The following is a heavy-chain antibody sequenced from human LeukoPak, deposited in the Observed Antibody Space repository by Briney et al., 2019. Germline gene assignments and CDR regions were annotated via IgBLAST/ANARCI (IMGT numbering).Heavy chain of an antibody. Sequence: QTGGSLRLSCAASGFTFSSYWMFWAHQGPGKGLVWVSQIFSDGSMTNYADSVKGRFTTSRDNAKNTLYLQMNSLRVEDTAVYYCGRGGVPGAMDVWGQGTTVTVAS. J-gene: IGHJ6*02. CDR3: GRGGVPGAMDV. V-gene: IGHV3-74*01. CDR2: IFSDGSMT. CDR1: GFTFSSYW. D-gene: IGHD3-10*01.